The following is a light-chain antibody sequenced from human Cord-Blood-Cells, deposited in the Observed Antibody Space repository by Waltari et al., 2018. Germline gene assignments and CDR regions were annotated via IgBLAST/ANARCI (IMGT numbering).Light chain of an antibody. J-gene: IGKJ1*01. CDR2: AAS. V-gene: IGKV1-39*01. CDR1: QSISSY. Sequence: IQMTQSPSSLSASVGDRVTITCRASQSISSYLNWYQQTPGKAPKLLIYAASSLQSGVPSRFRGSGSGTDCTLTISSLQPEDFATYYCQQSYSTPPWTFGQGTKVEIK. CDR3: QQSYSTPPWT.